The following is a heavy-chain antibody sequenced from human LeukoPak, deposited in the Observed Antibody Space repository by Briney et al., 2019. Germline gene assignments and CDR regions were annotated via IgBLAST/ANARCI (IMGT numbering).Heavy chain of an antibody. D-gene: IGHD6-13*01. CDR1: GYTFTSYY. CDR2: INPSGGST. Sequence: GASVKVSCKASGYTFTSYYMHWVRQAPGQGLEWMGIINPSGGSTSYAQKFQGRVTMTRDTSISTAYMELSRLRSDDTAVYYCARGIAAAGTPPGYYYYYYMDVWGKGTTVTISS. V-gene: IGHV1-46*01. CDR3: ARGIAAAGTPPGYYYYYYMDV. J-gene: IGHJ6*03.